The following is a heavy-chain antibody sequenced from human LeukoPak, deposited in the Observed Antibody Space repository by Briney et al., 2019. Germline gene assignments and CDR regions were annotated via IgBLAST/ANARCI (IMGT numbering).Heavy chain of an antibody. CDR2: IWYDGSNK. CDR1: GFTFSSCG. CDR3: AKMNYVSSGWGAPFDY. Sequence: GGSLRLSCAASGFTFSSCGMHWVRQAPGKGLEWVAVIWYDGSNKYYADSVKGRFTISRDNSENSLCLQMNSLRAEDTAVYYCAKMNYVSSGWGAPFDYWGQGTLVTVSS. J-gene: IGHJ4*02. V-gene: IGHV3-33*06. D-gene: IGHD1-7*01.